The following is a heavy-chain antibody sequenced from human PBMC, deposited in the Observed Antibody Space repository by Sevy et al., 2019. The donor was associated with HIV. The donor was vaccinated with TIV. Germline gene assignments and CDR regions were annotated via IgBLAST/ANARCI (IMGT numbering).Heavy chain of an antibody. CDR3: AKDEGYCSGGSCYRHNWFDP. V-gene: IGHV3-30*18. CDR1: GFTFSSYG. J-gene: IGHJ5*02. D-gene: IGHD2-15*01. CDR2: ISYDGSNK. Sequence: GGSLRLSCAASGFTFSSYGMHWVRQAPGKGLEWVAVISYDGSNKYYADSVKGRFTISRDNSKNTLYLQMNSLRAEDKAVYYCAKDEGYCSGGSCYRHNWFDPWGQGTLVTVSS.